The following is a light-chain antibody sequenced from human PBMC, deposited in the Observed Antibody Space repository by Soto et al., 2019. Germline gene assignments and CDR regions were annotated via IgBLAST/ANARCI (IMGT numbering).Light chain of an antibody. J-gene: IGKJ4*01. CDR1: QSVGNN. CDR2: ATS. Sequence: EIVVKQSPATLSVSPGERATLSCRARQSVGNNFAWYQQKPGQAPRLLIFATSTSATGVPARFSGSGSGTEFTLTISSLQSEDLAVYYCQQYGDGPLTFGGGAKVEIE. V-gene: IGKV3-15*01. CDR3: QQYGDGPLT.